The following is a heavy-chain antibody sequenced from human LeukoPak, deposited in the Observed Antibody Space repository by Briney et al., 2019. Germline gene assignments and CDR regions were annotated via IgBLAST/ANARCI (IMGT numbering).Heavy chain of an antibody. V-gene: IGHV3-48*03. CDR2: ISSSGSTI. CDR3: ARDGYCSGGSCYDY. CDR1: GFTFSSYE. Sequence: GGSLRLSCAASGFTFSSYEMNWVRQAPGKGLEWVSYISSSGSTIYYADSVKGRSTISRDNAKNSLYLQMNSLRAEDTAVYYCARDGYCSGGSCYDYWGQGTLVTVSS. D-gene: IGHD2-15*01. J-gene: IGHJ4*02.